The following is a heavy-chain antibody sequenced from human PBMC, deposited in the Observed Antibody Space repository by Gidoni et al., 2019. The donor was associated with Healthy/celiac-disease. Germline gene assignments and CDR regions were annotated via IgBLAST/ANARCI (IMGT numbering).Heavy chain of an antibody. V-gene: IGHV4-4*07. J-gene: IGHJ4*02. CDR1: GGSIRSYY. D-gene: IGHD3-22*01. CDR2: IYTSGST. CDR3: ASAPLDYDSSGYHDY. Sequence: QVQLQESGPGLVKPSETLSLTCTVYGGSIRSYYWRWIRQPAGKGLEWIGRIYTSGSTNYNPSLKSRVTMSVDTSKNQFSLKLSSVTAADTAVDYCASAPLDYDSSGYHDYWGQGTLVTVSS.